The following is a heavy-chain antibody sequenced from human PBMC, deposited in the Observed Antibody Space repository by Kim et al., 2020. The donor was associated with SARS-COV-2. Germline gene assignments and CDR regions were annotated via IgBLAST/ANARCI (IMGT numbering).Heavy chain of an antibody. D-gene: IGHD6-13*01. CDR2: NP. V-gene: IGHV7-4-1*02. J-gene: IGHJ4*02. CDR3: ARDLYRSSLYY. Sequence: NPTYAQGFTGRFVFSLDTSVSTAYLQISSLKAEDTAVYYCARDLYRSSLYYWGQGTLVTVSS.